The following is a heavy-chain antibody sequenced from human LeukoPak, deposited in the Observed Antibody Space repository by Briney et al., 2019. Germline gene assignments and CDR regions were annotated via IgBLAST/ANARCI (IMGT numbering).Heavy chain of an antibody. CDR1: GFTFSDYY. J-gene: IGHJ3*02. CDR2: ISSSGSTI. D-gene: IGHD2-21*01. V-gene: IGHV3-11*04. Sequence: GGSLRLSCAAPGFTFSDYYMSWIRQAPGKGLEWVSYISSSGSTIYYADSVKGRFTISRDNAKNSLYLQMNSLRAEDTAVYYCARRVIADRSAFDIWGQGTMVTVSS. CDR3: ARRVIADRSAFDI.